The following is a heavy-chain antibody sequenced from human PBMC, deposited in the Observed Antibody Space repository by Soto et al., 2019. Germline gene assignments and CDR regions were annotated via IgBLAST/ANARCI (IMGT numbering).Heavy chain of an antibody. J-gene: IGHJ5*02. CDR3: ARDKGIATVGTGPKINWFDP. V-gene: IGHV1-3*01. CDR2: INAGNGNT. CDR1: GYTFTSYS. Sequence: GASVKVSCKASGYTFTSYSMHWVRQAPGQRLEWMGWINAGNGNTQYSQNFQGRVTITRDTSASTAYMELSSLRSEDTAVYYCARDKGIATVGTGPKINWFDPWGQGPLVTVSS. D-gene: IGHD6-13*01.